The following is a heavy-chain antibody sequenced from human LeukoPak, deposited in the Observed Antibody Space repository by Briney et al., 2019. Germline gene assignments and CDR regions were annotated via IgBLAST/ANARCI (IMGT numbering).Heavy chain of an antibody. CDR3: AKVHSGWYFDY. CDR1: GFTFSSYA. Sequence: GGSLRLSCAASGFTFSSYAMSWVRQAPGKGLEWVPVISDSGSTYYADSVKGRFTISRDNSKNTLYLQMNSLRAEDTAVYYCAKVHSGWYFDYWGQGTLVTVSS. V-gene: IGHV3-23*01. CDR2: ISDSGST. J-gene: IGHJ4*02. D-gene: IGHD5-12*01.